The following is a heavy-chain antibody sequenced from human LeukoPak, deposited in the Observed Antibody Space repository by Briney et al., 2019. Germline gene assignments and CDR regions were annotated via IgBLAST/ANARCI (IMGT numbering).Heavy chain of an antibody. Sequence: SETLSLTCTVSGGSISSYYWSWIRQPPGKGLEWIGYFYYSGSTNYNPSLKSRVTISVDTSKNQFSLKLSSVTAADTAVYYCARDPLGHDAFDIWGQGTMVTVSS. V-gene: IGHV4-59*01. J-gene: IGHJ3*02. D-gene: IGHD1-26*01. CDR1: GGSISSYY. CDR3: ARDPLGHDAFDI. CDR2: FYYSGST.